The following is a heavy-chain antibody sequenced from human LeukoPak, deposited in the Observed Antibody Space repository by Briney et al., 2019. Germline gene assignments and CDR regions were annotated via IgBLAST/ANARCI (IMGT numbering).Heavy chain of an antibody. CDR1: GYTLTELS. Sequence: ASVKVSCKVSGYTLTELSMHWVRQAPGKGLEWMGGFDPEDGETIYAQKFQGRVTMTEDTSTDTAYMELSSLRSKDTAVYYCSVVVMNYYYYMDVWGKGTTVTVSS. J-gene: IGHJ6*03. D-gene: IGHD3-22*01. V-gene: IGHV1-24*01. CDR2: FDPEDGET. CDR3: SVVVMNYYYYMDV.